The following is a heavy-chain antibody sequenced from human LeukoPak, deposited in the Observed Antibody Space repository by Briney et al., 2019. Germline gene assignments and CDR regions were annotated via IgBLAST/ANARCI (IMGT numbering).Heavy chain of an antibody. Sequence: SETLSLTCTVSGGSISSYYWSWIRQPAGKGLEWVGRIYASGSTNYNPSLKSRVTMSVDTSKNQFSLKLSSVTAADTAVYYCARGSIAAAGTQLWGQGTLVTVSS. CDR1: GGSISSYY. V-gene: IGHV4-4*07. CDR2: IYASGST. D-gene: IGHD6-13*01. J-gene: IGHJ1*01. CDR3: ARGSIAAAGTQL.